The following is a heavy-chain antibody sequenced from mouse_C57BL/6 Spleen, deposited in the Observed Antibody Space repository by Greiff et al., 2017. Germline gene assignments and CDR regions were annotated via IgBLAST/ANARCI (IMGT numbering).Heavy chain of an antibody. CDR3: ARRGYYYGSSLYYFDY. CDR1: GYTFTSYW. D-gene: IGHD1-1*01. Sequence: VQLQQPGAELVMPGASVKLSCKASGYTFTSYWMHWVKQRPGQGLEWIGEIDPSDSYTNYNQKFKGKSTLTVDKSSSTAYMQLSSLTSEDSAVYYCARRGYYYGSSLYYFDYWGQGTTLTVSS. V-gene: IGHV1-69*01. CDR2: IDPSDSYT. J-gene: IGHJ2*01.